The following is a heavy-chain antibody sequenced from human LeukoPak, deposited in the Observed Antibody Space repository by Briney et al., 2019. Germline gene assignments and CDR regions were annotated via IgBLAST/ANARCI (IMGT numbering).Heavy chain of an antibody. CDR2: IYSGGST. V-gene: IGHV3-53*01. J-gene: IGHJ4*02. CDR3: AREGGVGQLVPPYY. Sequence: PGGSLRLSCAASGFTVSTNYMSWVRQAPGKGLEWVSIIYSGGSTYYADSVKGRFTVSRDNSKNTLYLHMNSLRADDTAVYYCAREGGVGQLVPPYYWGQGTLVTVSS. CDR1: GFTVSTNY. D-gene: IGHD6-6*01.